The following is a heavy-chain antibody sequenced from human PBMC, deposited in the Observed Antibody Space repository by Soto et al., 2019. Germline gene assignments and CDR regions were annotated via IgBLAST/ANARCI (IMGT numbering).Heavy chain of an antibody. CDR2: IHHSGST. V-gene: IGHV4-39*07. CDR3: ARDISASDGDY. J-gene: IGHJ4*02. CDR1: GGSISSSSYY. D-gene: IGHD2-21*01. Sequence: SETLSLTCTVSGGSISSSSYYWGLIRQAPGKGLEWIGNIHHSGSTYYNPSLESRVTISIDTSKNQFSLRLTSVTAADTAIYYCARDISASDGDYWGQGTLVTVSS.